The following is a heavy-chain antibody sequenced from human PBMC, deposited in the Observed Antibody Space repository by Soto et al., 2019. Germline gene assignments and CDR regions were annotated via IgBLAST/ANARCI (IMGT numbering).Heavy chain of an antibody. D-gene: IGHD3-3*02. Sequence: ASVKVSCKATGYTFSAYTINWVRQAPGQSLEWMGWINAGSGNTKYSQNFQGRVSITSDTSASTVYMELTGLTSEDTAVYDCARDTETLGPRANDALDIWGQGTRVTV. J-gene: IGHJ3*02. CDR3: ARDTETLGPRANDALDI. V-gene: IGHV1-3*01. CDR1: GYTFSAYT. CDR2: INAGSGNT.